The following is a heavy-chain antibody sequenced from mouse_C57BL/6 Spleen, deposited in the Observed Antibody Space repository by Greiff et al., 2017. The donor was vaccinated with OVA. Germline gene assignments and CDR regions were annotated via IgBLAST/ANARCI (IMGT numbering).Heavy chain of an antibody. CDR3: ARLNYYGSSYWYFDV. CDR1: GFTFSDYG. V-gene: IGHV5-17*01. D-gene: IGHD1-1*01. Sequence: EVKLQESGGGLVKPGGSLKLSCAASGFTFSDYGMHWVRQAPEKGLEWVAYISSGSSTIYYADTVKGRFTISRDNAKNTLFLQMTSLRSEDTAMYYCARLNYYGSSYWYFDVWGTGTTVTVSS. CDR2: ISSGSSTI. J-gene: IGHJ1*03.